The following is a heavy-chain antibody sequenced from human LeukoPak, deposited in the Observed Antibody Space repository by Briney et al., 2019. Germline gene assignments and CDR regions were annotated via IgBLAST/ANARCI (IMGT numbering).Heavy chain of an antibody. J-gene: IGHJ4*02. V-gene: IGHV4-59*01. D-gene: IGHD5-12*01. CDR2: IYYSGST. CDR3: ARAYSGYDY. Sequence: SETLSLTCTVSGGSISSYYWSWIRQPPGKGLEWIGYIYYSGSTNYNPSLKSRVTISVDTSKNQFSLKLSSVTAADTAVYYCARAYSGYDYWGQGTLVTVSS. CDR1: GGSISSYY.